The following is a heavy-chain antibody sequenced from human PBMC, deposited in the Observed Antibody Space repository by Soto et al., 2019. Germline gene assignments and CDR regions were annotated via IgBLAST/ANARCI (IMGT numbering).Heavy chain of an antibody. Sequence: QLQLQESGPGLVKPSETLSLTCTVSGGSISSSSSYWGWIRQPPGKGLEWFGSIYYSGNTYYNPSLKSRVTIYLDTSKNQFSLKLTSVTAADTAVYHCARQLTTVTAAWFDPWGQGTLVTVSS. J-gene: IGHJ5*02. CDR2: IYYSGNT. V-gene: IGHV4-39*01. CDR3: ARQLTTVTAAWFDP. D-gene: IGHD4-4*01. CDR1: GGSISSSSSY.